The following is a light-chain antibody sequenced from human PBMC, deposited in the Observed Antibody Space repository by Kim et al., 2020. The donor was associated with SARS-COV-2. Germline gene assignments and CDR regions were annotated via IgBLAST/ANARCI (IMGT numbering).Light chain of an antibody. Sequence: TYLAWYQQKPGQAPRLLIYGATNRATGIPDRFSGSGSVTDFTLTISRLEPEDFTVYYCQQYESSPPSYTFGQGTKLEI. J-gene: IGKJ2*01. V-gene: IGKV3-20*01. CDR3: QQYESSPPSYT. CDR1: TY. CDR2: GAT.